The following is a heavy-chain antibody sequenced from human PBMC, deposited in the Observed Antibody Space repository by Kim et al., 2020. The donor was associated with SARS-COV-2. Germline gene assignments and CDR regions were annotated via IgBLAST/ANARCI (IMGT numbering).Heavy chain of an antibody. CDR1: GFTFSSYG. D-gene: IGHD3-10*01. CDR2: ISYDGSNK. CDR3: AKAPAWEGVIHYFDY. Sequence: GGSLRLSCAASGFTFSSYGMHWVRQAPGKGLEWVAVISYDGSNKYYADSVKGRFTISRDNSKNTLYLQMNSLRAEDTAVYYCAKAPAWEGVIHYFDYWG. J-gene: IGHJ4*01. V-gene: IGHV3-30*18.